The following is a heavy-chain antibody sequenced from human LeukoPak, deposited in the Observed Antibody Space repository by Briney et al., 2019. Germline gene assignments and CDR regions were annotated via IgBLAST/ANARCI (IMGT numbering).Heavy chain of an antibody. CDR3: ARGGAGSFPYNWFDP. V-gene: IGHV4-61*01. Sequence: ASETLSLTCTVSGGSVSSGSYYWSWIRQPPGKGLEWIGYIYYSGSTNYNPSLKSRVTISVDTSKNQFSLKLSSVTAADTAVYYCARGGAGSFPYNWFDPWGQGTLVTVSS. CDR2: IYYSGST. CDR1: GGSVSSGSYY. D-gene: IGHD3-10*01. J-gene: IGHJ5*02.